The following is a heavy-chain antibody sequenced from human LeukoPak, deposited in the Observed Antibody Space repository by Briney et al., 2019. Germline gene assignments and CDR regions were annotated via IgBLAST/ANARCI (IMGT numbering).Heavy chain of an antibody. Sequence: PSETLSLTCTVSGGSVSSGSYYWSWIRQPPGKGLEWIGYIYYSGSTNYNPSLKSRITISVDTSKNQFSLKLSSVTAADTAVYYCAGVRVTRYFDYWGQGTLVTVSS. D-gene: IGHD3-10*01. J-gene: IGHJ4*02. CDR1: GGSVSSGSYY. V-gene: IGHV4-61*01. CDR3: AGVRVTRYFDY. CDR2: IYYSGST.